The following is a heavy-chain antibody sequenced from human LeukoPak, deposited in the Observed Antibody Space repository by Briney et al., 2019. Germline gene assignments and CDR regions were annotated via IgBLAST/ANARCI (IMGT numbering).Heavy chain of an antibody. CDR1: GGTFSSYA. CDR2: IIPIFGTA. D-gene: IGHD3-10*01. V-gene: IGHV1-69*13. CDR3: ARGDTMVRGEYYFDY. J-gene: IGHJ4*02. Sequence: SVKVSCKASGGTFSSYAISWVRQAPGQGLEWMGGIIPIFGTANYAQKFQGRITFTADESTSTAYMELSSLRSEDTAVYYCARGDTMVRGEYYFDYWGQGTLVTVSS.